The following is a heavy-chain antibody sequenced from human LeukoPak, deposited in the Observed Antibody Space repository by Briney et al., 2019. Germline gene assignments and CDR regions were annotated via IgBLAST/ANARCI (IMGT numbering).Heavy chain of an antibody. D-gene: IGHD6-13*01. CDR3: AKDSAAVGGPTTD. Sequence: ETLSHTCAVYGGSFSGYYWSWIRQPPGKGLEWVSLISGSGGITYYADSVKGRFTISRDNSKNTLYLQMDSLRAEDTAVYYCAKDSAAVGGPTTDWGQGTLVTVSS. CDR2: ISGSGGIT. CDR1: GGSFSGYY. V-gene: IGHV3-23*01. J-gene: IGHJ4*02.